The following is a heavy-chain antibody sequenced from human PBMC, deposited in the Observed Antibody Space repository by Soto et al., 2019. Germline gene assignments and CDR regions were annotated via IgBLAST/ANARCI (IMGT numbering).Heavy chain of an antibody. J-gene: IGHJ3*02. CDR1: GYTFTSYY. V-gene: IGHV1-46*01. CDR3: ARGSLIAAVPGAFDI. D-gene: IGHD6-13*01. CDR2: INPSGGST. Sequence: ASVKVSCKVSGYTFTSYYMHWVRQAPGQGLEWMGIINPSGGSTSYAQKFQGRVTMTRDTSTSTVYMELSSLRSEDTAVYYCARGSLIAAVPGAFDIWGQGTMVTVSS.